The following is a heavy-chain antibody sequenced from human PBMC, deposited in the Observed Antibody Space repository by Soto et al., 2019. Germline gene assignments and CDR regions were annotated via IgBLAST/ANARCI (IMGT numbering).Heavy chain of an antibody. CDR2: TYYRSKWYN. Sequence: SQTLSLTCAISGDSVSSNSAAWNWIRQSPSRGLEWLGRTYYRSKWYNDYAASVKSRIIINPDTSKNQFSLQLNSVTPEDTAVYYCARAKWLVQGGNYYYGMDVWGQGTTVTVSS. V-gene: IGHV6-1*01. CDR1: GDSVSSNSAA. J-gene: IGHJ6*02. D-gene: IGHD6-19*01. CDR3: ARAKWLVQGGNYYYGMDV.